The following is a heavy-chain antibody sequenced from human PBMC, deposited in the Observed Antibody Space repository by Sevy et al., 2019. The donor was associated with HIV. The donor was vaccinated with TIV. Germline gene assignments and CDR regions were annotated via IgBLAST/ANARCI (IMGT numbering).Heavy chain of an antibody. CDR2: ISSSSTI. D-gene: IGHD3-10*01. J-gene: IGHJ4*02. CDR1: GFTFSSYS. V-gene: IGHV3-48*01. Sequence: VGSLRLSCAASGFTFSSYSMNWVRQAPGKGLEWVSYISSSSTIYYADSVKGRFTISRDNAKNSLYLQMNSLRAEDTAVYYCARGPYYYGSGTLDYWGQGTLVTVSS. CDR3: ARGPYYYGSGTLDY.